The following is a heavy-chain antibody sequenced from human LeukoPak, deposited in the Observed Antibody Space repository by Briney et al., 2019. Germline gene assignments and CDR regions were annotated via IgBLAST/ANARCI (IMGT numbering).Heavy chain of an antibody. Sequence: GGSLRLSCAASGFTFSSYAMSWVRQAPGKGLEWVSAISGSGGSTYYADSVKGRFTISRDNSKNTLYLQMNSLRAEDTAVYYCARIIYDSSGYYLWDWGQGTLVTVSS. CDR1: GFTFSSYA. V-gene: IGHV3-23*01. CDR3: ARIIYDSSGYYLWD. CDR2: ISGSGGST. J-gene: IGHJ4*02. D-gene: IGHD3-22*01.